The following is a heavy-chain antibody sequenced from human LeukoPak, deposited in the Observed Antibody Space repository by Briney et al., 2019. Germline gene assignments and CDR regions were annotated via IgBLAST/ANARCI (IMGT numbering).Heavy chain of an antibody. CDR1: GFTFSSSW. CDR3: ARVGYSGYDFDY. Sequence: PGGSLRLSCAASGFTFSSSWMSWVRQAPGKGLEWVANIKQDGSEKYYVDSVKGRFTISRDNAKNSLYLQMNSLRAEDTAVYYCARVGYSGYDFDYWGPGTLVTVSS. D-gene: IGHD5-12*01. J-gene: IGHJ4*02. CDR2: IKQDGSEK. V-gene: IGHV3-7*01.